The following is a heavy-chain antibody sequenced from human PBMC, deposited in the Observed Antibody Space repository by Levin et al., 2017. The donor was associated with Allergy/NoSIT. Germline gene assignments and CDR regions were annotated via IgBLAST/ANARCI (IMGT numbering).Heavy chain of an antibody. CDR1: GFTFSSYG. CDR2: ISYDGSNK. V-gene: IGHV3-30*18. Sequence: QPGGSLRLSCAASGFTFSSYGMHWVRQAPGKGLEWVAVISYDGSNKYYADSVKGRFTISRDNSKNTLYLQMNSLRAEDTAVYYCAKAGGYSRAKFPNYFDYWGQGTLVTVSS. D-gene: IGHD6-13*01. J-gene: IGHJ4*02. CDR3: AKAGGYSRAKFPNYFDY.